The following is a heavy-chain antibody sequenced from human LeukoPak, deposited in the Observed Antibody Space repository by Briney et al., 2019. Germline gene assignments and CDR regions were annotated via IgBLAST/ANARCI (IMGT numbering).Heavy chain of an antibody. CDR3: ARARRGDAYGPAAY. CDR1: GFTFSSYE. J-gene: IGHJ4*02. CDR2: ISSTGGTR. V-gene: IGHV3-48*03. D-gene: IGHD2-2*01. Sequence: PGGSLRLSCAASGFTFSSYEMKLVRQAPGKGLEWVSYISSTGGTRLYADSVKGRFTISRDDAKNSLYLQMNSLRAEDTAIYYCARARRGDAYGPAAYWGQGTLVTVSS.